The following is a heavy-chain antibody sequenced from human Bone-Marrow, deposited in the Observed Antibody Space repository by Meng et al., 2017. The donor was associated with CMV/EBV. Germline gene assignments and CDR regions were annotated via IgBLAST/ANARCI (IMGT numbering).Heavy chain of an antibody. Sequence: GSLRLSCTVSGGSISSYYWSWIRQPPGRGLEWIGYVYYSGSTDYNPSLKSRVTISVDTSKNQFSLKLSSVTAADTAVYYCATFSSDWGQGTLVTVSS. V-gene: IGHV4-59*12. CDR2: VYYSGST. CDR3: ATFSSD. CDR1: GGSISSYY. J-gene: IGHJ4*02.